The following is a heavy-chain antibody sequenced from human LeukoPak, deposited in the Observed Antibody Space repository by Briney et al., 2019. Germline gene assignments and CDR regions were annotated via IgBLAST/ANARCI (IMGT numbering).Heavy chain of an antibody. J-gene: IGHJ4*02. CDR2: INSDGTST. D-gene: IGHD5-24*01. CDR1: GFNSYW. CDR3: ARGDGFNVLDY. Sequence: GGSLRLSCAASGFNSYWMHWVRQAPGKGLVWVSRINSDGTSTNYADSVKGRFTVSRDNAKSTLYLQMNSLRGEDTAVYYCARGDGFNVLDYWGRGTLVTVSS. V-gene: IGHV3-74*01.